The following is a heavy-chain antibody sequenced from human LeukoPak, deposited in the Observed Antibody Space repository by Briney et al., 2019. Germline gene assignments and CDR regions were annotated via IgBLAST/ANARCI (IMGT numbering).Heavy chain of an antibody. CDR1: GDSISSSPYY. J-gene: IGHJ4*02. D-gene: IGHD3-16*01. Sequence: SETLSLTCTVSGDSISSSPYYWVWIRQPPGKGLEWIASIYSGGGTFYNPSLKSRVTISADTSKNQFSLRLRSLTAADTAVYYCARGGPPHYLDYWGQGTLVTVSS. CDR2: IYSGGGT. CDR3: ARGGPPHYLDY. V-gene: IGHV4-39*07.